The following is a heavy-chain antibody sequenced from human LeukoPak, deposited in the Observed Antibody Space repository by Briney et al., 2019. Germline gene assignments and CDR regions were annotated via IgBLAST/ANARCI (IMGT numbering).Heavy chain of an antibody. D-gene: IGHD6-13*01. J-gene: IGHJ5*02. CDR2: IYYSGST. V-gene: IGHV4-39*07. Sequence: SETLSLTCTVSGGSISSSSYYWGWIRQPPGKGLEWIGSIYYSGSTYYNPSLKSRVTISVDTSKNQFSLKLSSVTAADTAVYYCARGRKYSSSWYQRFDPWGQGTLVTVSS. CDR3: ARGRKYSSSWYQRFDP. CDR1: GGSISSSSYY.